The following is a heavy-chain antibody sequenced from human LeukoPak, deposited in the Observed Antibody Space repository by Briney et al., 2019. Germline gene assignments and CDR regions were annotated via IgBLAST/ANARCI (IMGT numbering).Heavy chain of an antibody. CDR3: ARVYDSSGYPHYYYYMDV. D-gene: IGHD3-22*01. V-gene: IGHV1-2*02. CDR2: INPNSGGT. CDR1: GYTFTGYY. J-gene: IGHJ6*03. Sequence: ASVKVSCEASGYTFTGYYMHWVRQAPGQGLEWMGWINPNSGGTNYAQKFQGRVTMTRDTSISTAYMELSRLRSDDTAVYYCARVYDSSGYPHYYYYMDVWGKGTTVTVSS.